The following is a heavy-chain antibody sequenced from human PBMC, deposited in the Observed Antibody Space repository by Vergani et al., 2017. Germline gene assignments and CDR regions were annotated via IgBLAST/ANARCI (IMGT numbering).Heavy chain of an antibody. Sequence: QVQLVQSGGGVVHPGRSLRLSCAASGFTFSTYAMHWVRQAPGKGLEWVAVISDDGRRKYYADSVKGRFTISRDNSMNTLYLQMNSLRPEDTAVYYCAKDGRPPYDSSGPPLLDWGQGTLVTVSS. CDR2: ISDDGRRK. V-gene: IGHV3-30*18. CDR1: GFTFSTYA. J-gene: IGHJ4*02. CDR3: AKDGRPPYDSSGPPLLD. D-gene: IGHD3-22*01.